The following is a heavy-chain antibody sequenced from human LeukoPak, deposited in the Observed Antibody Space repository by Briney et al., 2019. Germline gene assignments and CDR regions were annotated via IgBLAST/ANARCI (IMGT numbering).Heavy chain of an antibody. D-gene: IGHD3-22*01. CDR2: IYDSGST. CDR1: GASIRSGDYY. Sequence: SETLSLTCTVSGASIRSGDYYWSWIRQPPGKGLEWIGYIYDSGSTYYNPSLKSRITISVDTSENRFSLKLSSVTAADTAVYYCARDPHYYDSSGYYDYWGQGTLVTVSS. J-gene: IGHJ4*02. V-gene: IGHV4-30-4*01. CDR3: ARDPHYYDSSGYYDY.